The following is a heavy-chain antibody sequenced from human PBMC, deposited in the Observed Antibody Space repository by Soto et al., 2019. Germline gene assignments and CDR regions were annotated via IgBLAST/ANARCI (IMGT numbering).Heavy chain of an antibody. Sequence: GASVKVSCKASGYTFTSYYMHWVRQAPGQGMEWMGMINPSYGSTVYAQNFQGRVTMTRDTTTSTVYMDLTSLRSEDTAVYYCSRDQPAGIYYYYVMDVWGQGTTVTVSS. D-gene: IGHD6-19*01. CDR1: GYTFTSYY. J-gene: IGHJ6*02. CDR2: INPSYGST. CDR3: SRDQPAGIYYYYVMDV. V-gene: IGHV1-46*01.